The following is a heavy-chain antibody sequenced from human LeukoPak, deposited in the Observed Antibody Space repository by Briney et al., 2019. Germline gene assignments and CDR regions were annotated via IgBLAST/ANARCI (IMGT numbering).Heavy chain of an antibody. CDR3: ARGVNHSRYCSSTSCWGRYYYYMDV. V-gene: IGHV4-34*01. J-gene: IGHJ6*03. CDR2: INHSGST. CDR1: GGSFSSYY. Sequence: PSETLSLTCAVYGGSFSSYYWSWIRQPPGKGLEWIGEINHSGSTNYNPSLKSRVTISVDTSKNQFSLKLSSVTAADTAVYYCARGVNHSRYCSSTSCWGRYYYYMDVWGKGTTVTVSS. D-gene: IGHD2-2*01.